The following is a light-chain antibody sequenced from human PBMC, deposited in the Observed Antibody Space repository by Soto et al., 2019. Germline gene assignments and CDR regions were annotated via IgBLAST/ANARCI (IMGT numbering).Light chain of an antibody. CDR3: KQYNNWPRT. CDR2: GAS. CDR1: QSVSSN. Sequence: EIVMPKSPATLSVSPGASSTLSGRASQSVSSNLAWYQQKPGQANRLLIYGASTRATGIPARFSGSGSGTEFTLTISSLQSEDFAVYYCKQYNNWPRTFGQGTKVDIK. J-gene: IGKJ1*01. V-gene: IGKV3-15*01.